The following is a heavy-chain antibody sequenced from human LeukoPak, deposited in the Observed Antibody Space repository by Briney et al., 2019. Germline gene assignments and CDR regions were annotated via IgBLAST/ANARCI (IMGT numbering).Heavy chain of an antibody. CDR1: GFTFEAYG. CDR2: IRYDGSNK. D-gene: IGHD6-6*01. CDR3: AKVAARSYYYYYMDV. Sequence: GGSLRLSCAASGFTFEAYGMSWVRQAPGKGLEWVAFIRYDGSNKYYADSVKGRFTISRDNSKNTLYLQMNSLRAEDTAVYYCAKVAARSYYYYYMDVWGKGTTVTVSS. J-gene: IGHJ6*03. V-gene: IGHV3-30*02.